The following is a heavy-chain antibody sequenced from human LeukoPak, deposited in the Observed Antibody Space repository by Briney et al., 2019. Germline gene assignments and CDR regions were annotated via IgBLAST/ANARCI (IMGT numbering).Heavy chain of an antibody. CDR1: GFTFSSYW. CDR3: ARGRSCDY. D-gene: IGHD2-15*01. V-gene: IGHV3-7*03. Sequence: QPGGSLRLSCAASGFTFSSYWMSWVRQAPGKGLEWVANIKHDGSEKYYVDSVKGRFTISRDNAKNSLYLQMDSLRAEDTAFYYCARGRSCDYWGQGALVTVSS. J-gene: IGHJ4*02. CDR2: IKHDGSEK.